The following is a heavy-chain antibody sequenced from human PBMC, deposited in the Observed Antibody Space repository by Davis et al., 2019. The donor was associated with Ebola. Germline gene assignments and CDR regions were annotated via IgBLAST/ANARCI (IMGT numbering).Heavy chain of an antibody. V-gene: IGHV3-23*01. J-gene: IGHJ4*02. D-gene: IGHD1-1*01. CDR1: GITFSNSA. Sequence: GESLKISCAASGITFSNSAMSWVRQAPGKGLEWVSSISSSGGSTYYADSVKGRFTISRDNSKNTVYLQMNSLRAEDTAVYYCAKGAPIRPFDYWGQGALVTVSS. CDR3: AKGAPIRPFDY. CDR2: ISSSGGST.